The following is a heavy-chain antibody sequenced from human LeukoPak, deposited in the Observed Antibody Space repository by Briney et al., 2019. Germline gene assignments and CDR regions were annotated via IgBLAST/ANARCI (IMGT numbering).Heavy chain of an antibody. CDR3: ARGAFYFDY. Sequence: SETLSLTCTVSGGSISGSYWNWIRQPPGKGLEWIGYIYYSGNTNYNPSLKSRVTISLDMSKNHFSLKLTSVTAADTAVYYCARGAFYFDYWDQGTLVTVSS. J-gene: IGHJ4*02. V-gene: IGHV4-59*01. CDR1: GGSISGSY. CDR2: IYYSGNT.